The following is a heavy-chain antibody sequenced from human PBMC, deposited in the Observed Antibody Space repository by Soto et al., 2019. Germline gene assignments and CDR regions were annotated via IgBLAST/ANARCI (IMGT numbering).Heavy chain of an antibody. J-gene: IGHJ4*02. CDR3: AKPPHSSGYYRG. V-gene: IGHV3-23*01. CDR1: GFTFSSYA. Sequence: GGSLRLSCAASGFTFSSYAMSWVRQAPGKGLEWVSAISGSGGSTYYADSVKGRFTISRDNSKNTLYRQMNSLRAEDTAVYYCAKPPHSSGYYRGWGQGTLVTVSS. CDR2: ISGSGGST. D-gene: IGHD3-22*01.